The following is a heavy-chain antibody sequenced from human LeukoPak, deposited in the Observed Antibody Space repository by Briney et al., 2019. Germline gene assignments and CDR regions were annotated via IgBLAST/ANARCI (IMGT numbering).Heavy chain of an antibody. D-gene: IGHD3-10*01. J-gene: IGHJ4*02. CDR1: GGSISSYY. CDR3: ARGIRGVISIDY. Sequence: SETLSLTCTVSGGSISSYYWSWIRQPAGKGLEWIGRIYTSGSTNYNPSLESRVTMSVDTSKNQYSLKLSSVTAADTAVYYCARGIRGVISIDYWGQGTLVTVSS. V-gene: IGHV4-4*07. CDR2: IYTSGST.